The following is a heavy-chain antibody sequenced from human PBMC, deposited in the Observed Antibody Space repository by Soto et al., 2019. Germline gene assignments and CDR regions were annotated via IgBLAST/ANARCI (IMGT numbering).Heavy chain of an antibody. Sequence: PGRSLRLSCAASGFTFSSYAMSWVRQAPGKGLEWVSAISGSGGSTYYADSVKGRFTISRDNSKNTLYLQMNSLRAEDTAVYYCAKSLPGITMVRGVIIAPKFDYWGQGNLVTVS. V-gene: IGHV3-23*01. CDR1: GFTFSSYA. J-gene: IGHJ4*02. D-gene: IGHD3-10*01. CDR2: ISGSGGST. CDR3: AKSLPGITMVRGVIIAPKFDY.